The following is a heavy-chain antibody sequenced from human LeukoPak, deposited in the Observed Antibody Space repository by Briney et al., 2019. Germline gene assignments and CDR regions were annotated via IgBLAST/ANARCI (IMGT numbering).Heavy chain of an antibody. J-gene: IGHJ4*02. D-gene: IGHD3-3*01. CDR3: ARDSFGVVMY. CDR1: GGSISSYY. V-gene: IGHV4-59*01. CDR2: IYYSGST. Sequence: SETLSLTCTVSGGSISSYYWSWIRQPPGKGLEWIGYIYYSGSTNYNPSLKSRVTISVDTSKNQFSLKLSSVTAADTAVYYCARDSFGVVMYWGQGTLVTVSS.